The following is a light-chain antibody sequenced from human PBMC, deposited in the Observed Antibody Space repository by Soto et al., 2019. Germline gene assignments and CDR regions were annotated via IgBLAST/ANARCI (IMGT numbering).Light chain of an antibody. CDR2: YNN. CDR3: AAWDDSLYGWV. J-gene: IGLJ3*02. V-gene: IGLV1-44*01. CDR1: SSNIGSNT. Sequence: QSVLTQPPSAFGTPGQRVTISCSGSSSNIGSNTVNWYQQLPGTAPTLLIYYNNQRPSGVPDRFSGSKSGTSASLAISGLQSEDEAHYYCAAWDDSLYGWVFGGGTKVTVL.